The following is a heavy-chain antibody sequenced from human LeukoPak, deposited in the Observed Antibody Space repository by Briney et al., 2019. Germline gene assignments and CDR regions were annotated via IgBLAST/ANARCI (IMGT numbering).Heavy chain of an antibody. V-gene: IGHV4-34*01. CDR2: INHSGST. CDR3: ARLTTVGTYFDY. J-gene: IGHJ4*02. D-gene: IGHD4-23*01. Sequence: PSETLSLTCAVYGGSFSGYYWSWIRQPPGKGLEWIGEINHSGSTNYNPSLKSRVTISVDTSKNQFSLKLSSVTAADTAVYYCARLTTVGTYFDYWGQGTLVTVSS. CDR1: GGSFSGYY.